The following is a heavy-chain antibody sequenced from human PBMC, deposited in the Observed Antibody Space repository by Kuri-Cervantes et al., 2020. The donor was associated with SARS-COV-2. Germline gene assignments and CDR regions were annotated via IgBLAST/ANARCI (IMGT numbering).Heavy chain of an antibody. V-gene: IGHV3-30*02. J-gene: IGHJ6*03. CDR3: AKRGIATAVAGLRPYYYYMDV. Sequence: GESLKISCAASGFTFSSYGMHWVRQAPGKGLEWVAFIRYDGSNKYYADSVKGRFTISRDNSKNTLYLQMNSLRAEDTAVYYCAKRGIATAVAGLRPYYYYMDVWGKGTTVTVSS. CDR2: IRYDGSNK. CDR1: GFTFSSYG. D-gene: IGHD6-19*01.